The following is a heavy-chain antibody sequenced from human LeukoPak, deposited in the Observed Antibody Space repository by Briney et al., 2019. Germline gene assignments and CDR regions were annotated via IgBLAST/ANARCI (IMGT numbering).Heavy chain of an antibody. CDR1: GFTFSSYS. J-gene: IGHJ5*02. Sequence: GGSLRLSCAASGFTFSSYSMTWVRQAPGKGLEWVSYVSSSSSTIYYADSVKGRFTIPRDNAKNSLYLQMNSLRAEDTAVYYCASAFYSGSSWGQGTLVTVSS. CDR2: VSSSSSTI. D-gene: IGHD1-26*01. CDR3: ASAFYSGSS. V-gene: IGHV3-48*04.